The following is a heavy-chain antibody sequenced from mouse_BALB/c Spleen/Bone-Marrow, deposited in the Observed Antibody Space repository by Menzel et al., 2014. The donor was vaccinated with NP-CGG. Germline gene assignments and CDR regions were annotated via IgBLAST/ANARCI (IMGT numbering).Heavy chain of an antibody. D-gene: IGHD2-14*01. CDR2: ISSGSSTI. V-gene: IGHV5-17*02. CDR3: ARHGVRREWYFDL. Sequence: VHLVESGGGLVQPGGSRKLSCAASGFTFSSFGMHWVRQAPEKGLEWVAYISSGSSTIYYADTVKGRFTISRDNPKNTLFLQMTSLRSEDTAMYYCARHGVRREWYFDLWGAGTTVTVSS. CDR1: GFTFSSFG. J-gene: IGHJ1*01.